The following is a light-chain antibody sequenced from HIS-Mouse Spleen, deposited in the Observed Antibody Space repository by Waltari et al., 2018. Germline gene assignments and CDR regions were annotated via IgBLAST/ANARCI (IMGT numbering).Light chain of an antibody. CDR3: YSTDSSGNHRV. Sequence: SYELTQPPSVSVSPGQTPRTTCSGDSLSKKYPYWYQQKSGQAPVLVIYEDSKRPSGIPERFSGSSSGTMATLTISGAQVEDEADYYCYSTDSSGNHRVFGGGTKLTVL. V-gene: IGLV3-10*01. CDR1: SLSKKY. CDR2: EDS. J-gene: IGLJ2*01.